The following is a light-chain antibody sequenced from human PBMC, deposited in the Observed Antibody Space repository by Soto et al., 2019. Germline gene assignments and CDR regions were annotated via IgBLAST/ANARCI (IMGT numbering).Light chain of an antibody. CDR2: DVI. CDR3: CSYAGTAPGV. Sequence: QSALTQPRSVSGSLGQSVTISCTGTSSDVGGYNYVSWYQQHPGKAPKLTIYDVIKRPSGVPDRFSGSKSGDTASLTISGLQAEDEADYYCCSYAGTAPGVFGGGTKVTVL. V-gene: IGLV2-11*01. J-gene: IGLJ3*02. CDR1: SSDVGGYNY.